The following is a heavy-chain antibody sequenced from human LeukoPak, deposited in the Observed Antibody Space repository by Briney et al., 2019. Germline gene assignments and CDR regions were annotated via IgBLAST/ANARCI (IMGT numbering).Heavy chain of an antibody. J-gene: IGHJ5*02. CDR2: IYHSGST. CDR3: ASRETLRNWFDP. CDR1: GGSISSGGYY. Sequence: KSSETLSLTCTVSGGSISSGGYYWSWIRQPPGKGLEWIGYIYHSGSTYYNPSLKSRVTVSVDRSKNQFSLKLSSVTAADTAVYYCASRETLRNWFDPWGQGTLVTVSS. D-gene: IGHD3-16*01. V-gene: IGHV4-30-2*01.